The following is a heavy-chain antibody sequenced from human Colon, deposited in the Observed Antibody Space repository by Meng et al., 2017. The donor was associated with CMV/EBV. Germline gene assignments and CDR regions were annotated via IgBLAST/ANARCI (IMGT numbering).Heavy chain of an antibody. Sequence: WVRQAPGQGLEWMGWISAYNGNTNYAQKLQGRVTMTTDTSTSTAYMELRSLRSDDTAVYYCARDSPYCSSTSCYESMVGGYDPFDYWGQGTLVTVSS. J-gene: IGHJ4*02. CDR3: ARDSPYCSSTSCYESMVGGYDPFDY. D-gene: IGHD2-2*01. V-gene: IGHV1-18*01. CDR2: ISAYNGNT.